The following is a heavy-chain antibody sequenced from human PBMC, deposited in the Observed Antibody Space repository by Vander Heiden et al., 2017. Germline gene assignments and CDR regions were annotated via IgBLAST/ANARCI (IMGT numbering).Heavy chain of an antibody. J-gene: IGHJ4*02. CDR2: ISYDGSNK. V-gene: IGHV3-30*18. CDR1: GFTFSSYG. Sequence: QVQLVESGGGVVQPGRSLRLSCAASGFTFSSYGMHWVRQAPGKGLEWVAVISYDGSNKYYADSVKGRFTISSDISKNTLYLQMNSLRAEDTAVYYCAKETAALTVFGGVPIGGLDYWGQGTLVTVSS. D-gene: IGHD3-3*01. CDR3: AKETAALTVFGGVPIGGLDY.